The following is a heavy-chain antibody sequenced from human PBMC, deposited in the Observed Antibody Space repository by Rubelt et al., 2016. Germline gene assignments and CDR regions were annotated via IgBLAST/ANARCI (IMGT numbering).Heavy chain of an antibody. D-gene: IGHD3-16*01. Sequence: EVQLVESGGGLVKPGGSLRLSCAASGFTFSSYSMNWVRQAPGKGLEWVSSISSSSSHIYYADSVKGRFTISRDNAKTSVYLQMNSLRVEDTAVYYCARAPLVDVWGQGTTVTVSS. CDR1: GFTFSSYS. J-gene: IGHJ6*02. CDR2: ISSSSSHI. V-gene: IGHV3-21*01. CDR3: ARAPLVDV.